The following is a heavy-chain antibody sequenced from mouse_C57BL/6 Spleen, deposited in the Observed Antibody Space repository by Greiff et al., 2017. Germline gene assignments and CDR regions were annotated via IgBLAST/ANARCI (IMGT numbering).Heavy chain of an antibody. V-gene: IGHV1-4*01. CDR1: GYTFTSYT. Sequence: QVQLQQSGAELARPGASVKMSCKASGYTFTSYTMHWVKQRPGPGLEWIGYINHSSGYTKYNQKFKDKATLTADKSSSTAYMQLSSLTSEDSAVYYCARGPTVDWYFDVWGTGTTVTVSS. CDR3: ARGPTVDWYFDV. D-gene: IGHD1-1*01. J-gene: IGHJ1*03. CDR2: INHSSGYT.